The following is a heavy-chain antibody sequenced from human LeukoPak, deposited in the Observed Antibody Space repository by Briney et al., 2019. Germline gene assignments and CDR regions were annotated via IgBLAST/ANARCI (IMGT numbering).Heavy chain of an antibody. J-gene: IGHJ5*02. CDR2: MYYSGST. CDR3: ARAYSSSSSWFDP. D-gene: IGHD6-6*01. Sequence: SETLSLTCTVSGGSISSSGYYWGWIRQPPGKGLEWIGSMYYSGSTYYNPSLKSRVTISVDTSKNQFSLKLSSVTAADTAVYYCARAYSSSSSWFDPWGQGTLVTVSS. V-gene: IGHV4-39*07. CDR1: GGSISSSGYY.